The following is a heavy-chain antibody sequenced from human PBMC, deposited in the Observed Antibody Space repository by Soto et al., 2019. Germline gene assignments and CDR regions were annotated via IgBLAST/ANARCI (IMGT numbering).Heavy chain of an antibody. CDR1: GYIFTRYF. J-gene: IGHJ5*02. V-gene: IGHV1-8*02. D-gene: IGHD2-8*01. CDR2: MNPNSGKT. CDR3: ARGLLAYCTSGICRSWRFDP. Sequence: ASVKVSCKASGYIFTRYFIHWVRQAPGQGLEWMGWMNPNSGKTVYAQKFQGRVTMTRNTSISTAYMDLSSLRSEDTAVYYCARGLLAYCTSGICRSWRFDPWGQGTLVTSPQ.